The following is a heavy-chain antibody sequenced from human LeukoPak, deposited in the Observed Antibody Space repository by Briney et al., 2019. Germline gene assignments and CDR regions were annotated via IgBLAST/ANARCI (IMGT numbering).Heavy chain of an antibody. D-gene: IGHD6-6*01. J-gene: IGHJ4*02. CDR1: GGSIAVNHYY. Sequence: SETLSLTCSVSGGSIAVNHYYWGWIRQPPGKGLEWIVSGLYTGNTYSNPSLRSRVTISVDTSKNEFSLKMNSVTAADTAVYYCAREHRSSKYFDSWGQGALMIVSS. V-gene: IGHV4-39*02. CDR2: GLYTGNT. CDR3: AREHRSSKYFDS.